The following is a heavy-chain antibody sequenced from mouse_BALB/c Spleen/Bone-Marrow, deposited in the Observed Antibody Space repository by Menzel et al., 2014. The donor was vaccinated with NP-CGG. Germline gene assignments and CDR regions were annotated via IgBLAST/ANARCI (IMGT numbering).Heavy chain of an antibody. J-gene: IGHJ4*01. CDR3: ARRGFDEGYYAMDY. Sequence: EVQLQQSGPELVKPGASVKMSRKASGYTFTSYVMHWVKQKPGQGLEWIGYVNPYNDGTKYNEKFKGKATLTSDKSSSTAYMELSGLASEGSEVYYCARRGFDEGYYAMDYWGQGTSVTVST. CDR1: GYTFTSYV. CDR2: VNPYNDGT. V-gene: IGHV1-14*01.